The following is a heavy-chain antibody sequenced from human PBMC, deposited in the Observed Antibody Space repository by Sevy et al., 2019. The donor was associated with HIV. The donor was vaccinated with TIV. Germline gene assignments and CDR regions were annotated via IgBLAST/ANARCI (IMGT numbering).Heavy chain of an antibody. V-gene: IGHV1-69*13. Sequence: ASVKVSCKASGGTFSSYDINWVRQAPGQGLEWVGQIIPIFGTSSYAHNFQGRVTITADESTSTAYMDLSSLRSEDTAVYYCARGGGALDHGMDVWGQGTTVTVSS. CDR2: IIPIFGTS. CDR1: GGTFSSYD. J-gene: IGHJ6*02. CDR3: ARGGGALDHGMDV. D-gene: IGHD2-21*01.